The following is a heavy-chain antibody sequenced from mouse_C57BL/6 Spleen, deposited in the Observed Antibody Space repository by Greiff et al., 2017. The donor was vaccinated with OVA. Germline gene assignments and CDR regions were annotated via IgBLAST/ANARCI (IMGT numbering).Heavy chain of an antibody. CDR1: GYTFTDSY. J-gene: IGHJ1*03. CDR3: ARERRDWYFDV. D-gene: IGHD2-12*01. V-gene: IGHV1-26*01. CDR2: INPNNGGT. Sequence: EVQLQQSGPELVKPGASVKISCKASGYTFTDSYMNWVKQSPGTSLEWIGDINPNNGGTSYNQKFKGKATLTVDKSSRTAYMQLRSLTSEDSAVYYCARERRDWYFDVWGTGTTVTVSS.